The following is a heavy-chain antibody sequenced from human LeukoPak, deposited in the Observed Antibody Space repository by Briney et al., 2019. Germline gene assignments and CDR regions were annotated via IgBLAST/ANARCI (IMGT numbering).Heavy chain of an antibody. CDR1: GGTFSSYA. J-gene: IGHJ4*02. V-gene: IGHV1-69*13. Sequence: SVKVSCKASGGTFSSYAISWVRQAPGQGLEWMGGIIPIFGTANYAQKFQGRVTITADESTSTAYMELSSLRSEDTAVYYCASNYYGSGSYPGYWGQGTLVTVSS. CDR2: IIPIFGTA. D-gene: IGHD3-10*01. CDR3: ASNYYGSGSYPGY.